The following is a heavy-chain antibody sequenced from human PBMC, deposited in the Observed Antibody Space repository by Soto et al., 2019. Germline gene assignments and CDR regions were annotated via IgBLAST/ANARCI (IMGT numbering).Heavy chain of an antibody. D-gene: IGHD1-26*01. Sequence: SETLSLTCAVYGGSFSGYYWSWIRQPPGKGLEWIGEINHSGSTNYNPSLKSRVTISVDTSKNQFSLKLSSVTAADTAVYYCARGWREPDYYFDYWGQGTLVTAPQ. CDR1: GGSFSGYY. CDR3: ARGWREPDYYFDY. CDR2: INHSGST. V-gene: IGHV4-34*01. J-gene: IGHJ4*02.